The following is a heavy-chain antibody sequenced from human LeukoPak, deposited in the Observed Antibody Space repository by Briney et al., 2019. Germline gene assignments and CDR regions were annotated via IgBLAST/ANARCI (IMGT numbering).Heavy chain of an antibody. CDR2: IRSKANSDAT. CDR3: TGQRKLPIHYGSGSYSFGYYYYYMDV. Sequence: GGSLRLSCAASGFTFSGSAMHWVRQASGKGLEWVGRIRSKANSDATAYAASVKGRFIISRDDSKNTAYLQMNSLKTEDTAVYYCTGQRKLPIHYGSGSYSFGYYYYYMDVWGKGTTVTVSS. J-gene: IGHJ6*03. D-gene: IGHD3-10*01. CDR1: GFTFSGSA. V-gene: IGHV3-73*01.